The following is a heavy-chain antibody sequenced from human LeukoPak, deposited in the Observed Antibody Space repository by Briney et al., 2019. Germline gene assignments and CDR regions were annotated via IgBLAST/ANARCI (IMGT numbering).Heavy chain of an antibody. CDR1: GYTFTSYG. CDR3: AATVNYYYYMDV. V-gene: IGHV1-18*01. D-gene: IGHD4-11*01. CDR2: ISAYNGNT. Sequence: ASVMVSCKASGYTFTSYGISWVRQAPGQGLEWMGWISAYNGNTNYAQKLQGRVTMTTDTSTSIAYMELRSLRSDDTAVYYCAATVNYYYYMDVWGKGTTVTVSS. J-gene: IGHJ6*03.